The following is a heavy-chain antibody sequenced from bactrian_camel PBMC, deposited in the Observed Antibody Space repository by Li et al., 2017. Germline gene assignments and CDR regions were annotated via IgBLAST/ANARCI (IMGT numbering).Heavy chain of an antibody. CDR2: ISNGGRQT. CDR1: GFTFSRYA. CDR3: AADRGLFATIVARCDFRY. Sequence: HVQLVESGGGLVQPGGSPRLSCAASGFTFSRYAIYWVRQAPRKGLEWVSGISNGGRQTAYADSVKGRFTISKDNAKNTLYLQMDSLEPEDTAVYYCAADRGLFATIVARCDFRYWGQGTQVTVS. J-gene: IGHJ6*01. V-gene: IGHV3S1*01. D-gene: IGHD2*01.